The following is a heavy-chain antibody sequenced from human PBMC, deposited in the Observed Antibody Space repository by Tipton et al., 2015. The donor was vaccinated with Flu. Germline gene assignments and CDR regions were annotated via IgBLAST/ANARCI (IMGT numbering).Heavy chain of an antibody. CDR3: ARFLIGIAVAGSWYFDL. V-gene: IGHV4-34*01. J-gene: IGHJ2*01. CDR2: INHSGSA. CDR1: GGSFSGYY. D-gene: IGHD6-19*01. Sequence: TLSLTCAVYGGSFSGYYWSWTRQPPGKGLEWIGEINHSGSANYNPSLKSRVTISVDTSKNQFSLKLSSVTAADTAVYYCARFLIGIAVAGSWYFDLWGRGTLVTVSS.